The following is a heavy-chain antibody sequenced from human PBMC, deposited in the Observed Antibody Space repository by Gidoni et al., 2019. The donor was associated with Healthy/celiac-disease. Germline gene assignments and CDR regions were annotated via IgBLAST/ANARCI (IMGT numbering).Heavy chain of an antibody. CDR2: ISYDGSNK. J-gene: IGHJ6*03. D-gene: IGHD5-18*01. CDR3: AREGYSYGKDYYHYYYYMDV. Sequence: QVQLVESGGGVVQPGRSLRLSCAASGFTFSSYAMHWVRQAPGKGLEWVAVISYDGSNKYYADSVKGRFTISRDNSKNTLYLQMNSLRAEDTAVYYCAREGYSYGKDYYHYYYYMDVWGKGTTVTVSS. V-gene: IGHV3-30-3*01. CDR1: GFTFSSYA.